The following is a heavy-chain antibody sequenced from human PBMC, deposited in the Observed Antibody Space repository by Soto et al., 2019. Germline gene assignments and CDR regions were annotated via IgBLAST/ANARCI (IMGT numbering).Heavy chain of an antibody. V-gene: IGHV3-49*03. CDR1: GFTFGYYA. CDR2: IRSKAYGGTT. Sequence: PGGSLRLSCTASGFTFGYYAMSWFRQAPGKGLEWVGFIRSKAYGGTTEYAASVKGRFTISRDDSKSIAYLQMNSLKTEDTAVYYCTRAMVRGVIITNYYYGMDVWGQGTTVTVSS. D-gene: IGHD3-10*01. CDR3: TRAMVRGVIITNYYYGMDV. J-gene: IGHJ6*02.